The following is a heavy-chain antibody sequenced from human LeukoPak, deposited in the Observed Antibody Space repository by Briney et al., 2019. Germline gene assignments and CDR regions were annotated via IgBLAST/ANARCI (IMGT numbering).Heavy chain of an antibody. D-gene: IGHD3/OR15-3a*01. CDR3: ATAMDWGSRWYFDL. J-gene: IGHJ2*01. V-gene: IGHV4-59*01. CDR2: ISYSGST. Sequence: SETLSLTCTVSGASINNYYWNWLRQPPGKGLEWLGYISYSGSTNYSPSLRSRVSMSLDTSKNQSSLRLNSVTAADTAVYYCATAMDWGSRWYFDLWGRGTLVTVSS. CDR1: GASINNYY.